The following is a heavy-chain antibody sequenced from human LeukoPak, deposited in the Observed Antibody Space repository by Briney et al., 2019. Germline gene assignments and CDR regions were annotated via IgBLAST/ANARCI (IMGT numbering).Heavy chain of an antibody. D-gene: IGHD6-19*01. CDR2: ISGSGAPI. V-gene: IGHV3-48*03. Sequence: GGSLRLSCAASGFTFSRYEMNWVRQAPGKGLEWISFISGSGAPIYYADSVKGRFTISRDNAKNTLYLQMNSLRVEDTAVYYCAKDVSSGCHGRFDIWGQGTMVTVSS. CDR1: GFTFSRYE. J-gene: IGHJ3*02. CDR3: AKDVSSGCHGRFDI.